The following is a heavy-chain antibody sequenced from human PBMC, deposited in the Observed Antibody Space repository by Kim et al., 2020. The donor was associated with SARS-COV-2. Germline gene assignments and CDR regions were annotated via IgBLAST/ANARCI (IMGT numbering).Heavy chain of an antibody. V-gene: IGHV4-39*01. CDR1: GGSISSSSYY. J-gene: IGHJ4*02. Sequence: SETLSLTCTVSGGSISSSSYYWGWIRQPPGKGLEWIGSIYYSGSTYYNPSLKSRVTISVDTSKNQFSLKLSSVTAADTAVYYCARRLKIAAHVFDYWGQGTLVTVSS. D-gene: IGHD6-6*01. CDR3: ARRLKIAAHVFDY. CDR2: IYYSGST.